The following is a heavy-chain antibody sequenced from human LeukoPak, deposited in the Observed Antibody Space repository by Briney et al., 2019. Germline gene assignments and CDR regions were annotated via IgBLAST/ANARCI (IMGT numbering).Heavy chain of an antibody. CDR2: TSSDGTVK. D-gene: IGHD2-2*01. CDR1: GLAFSSYA. J-gene: IGHJ4*01. Sequence: PGGSLRLSCAASGLAFSSYAMHWVRQAPGKGLEWVAVTSSDGTVKYYPDSVKGRFTISRDNSKNTLYLQVNSLRPEDTGVYYCARDPVPAAARHFDYWGQGTLVTVSS. CDR3: ARDPVPAAARHFDY. V-gene: IGHV3-30-3*01.